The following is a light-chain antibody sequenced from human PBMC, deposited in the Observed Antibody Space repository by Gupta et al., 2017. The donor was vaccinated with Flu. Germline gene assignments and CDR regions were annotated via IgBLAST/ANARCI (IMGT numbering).Light chain of an antibody. CDR1: QTISSY. CDR3: QHSGT. V-gene: IGKV1-39*01. Sequence: DIQMTQSPSSLSASIGDRVTITCRTSQTISSYLNWDQQKPGKAPKVLIYAASVLQSGVPARFXGSXSGTDFXLTISSLHPEDFATYYGQHSGTFGXGTKVDI. CDR2: AAS. J-gene: IGKJ3*01.